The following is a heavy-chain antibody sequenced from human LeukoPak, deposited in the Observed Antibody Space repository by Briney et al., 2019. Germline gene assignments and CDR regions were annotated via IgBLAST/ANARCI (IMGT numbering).Heavy chain of an antibody. CDR3: ARDVQGGYCSSASCYSDY. V-gene: IGHV3-74*01. CDR2: INSDGSST. D-gene: IGHD2-2*01. J-gene: IGHJ4*02. CDR1: GFTFSSYW. Sequence: GGSLRLSCAASGFTFSSYWMHWVRQAPGKGLVWVSRINSDGSSTIYADSVRGRFTISRDNSKNTLYLQMNSLRVEDTAVYYCARDVQGGYCSSASCYSDYWGQGTLVTVSS.